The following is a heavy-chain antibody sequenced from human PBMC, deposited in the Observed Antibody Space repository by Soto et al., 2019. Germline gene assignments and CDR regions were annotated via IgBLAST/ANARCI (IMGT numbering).Heavy chain of an antibody. V-gene: IGHV4-30-2*01. Sequence: PSETLSLTCTVSGDSISSGAYYWTWIRQHPGKGLEWIGYIYHSGSTYYNPSLKSRVTISVDRSKNQFSLKLSSVTAADTAVYYCASAQTYYYDSSGYYSDYWGQGTLVTVSS. J-gene: IGHJ4*02. CDR2: IYHSGST. CDR3: ASAQTYYYDSSGYYSDY. D-gene: IGHD3-22*01. CDR1: GDSISSGAYY.